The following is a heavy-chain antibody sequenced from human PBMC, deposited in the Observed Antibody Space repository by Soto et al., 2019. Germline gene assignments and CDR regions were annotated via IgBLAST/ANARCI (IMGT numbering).Heavy chain of an antibody. V-gene: IGHV3-23*01. Sequence: GGSLRLSCAASGFTFSSYAMSWVRQAPGKGLEWVSAISGSGGSTYYADSVKGRFTISRDNSKNTLYLQMNSQRAEDTAVYYCAKALLEWLLYELGTFDYWGQGTLVTVSS. CDR2: ISGSGGST. D-gene: IGHD3-3*01. J-gene: IGHJ4*02. CDR3: AKALLEWLLYELGTFDY. CDR1: GFTFSSYA.